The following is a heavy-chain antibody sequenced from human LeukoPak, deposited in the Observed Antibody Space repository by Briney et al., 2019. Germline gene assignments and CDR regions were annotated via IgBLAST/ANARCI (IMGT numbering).Heavy chain of an antibody. CDR1: GFTFSSYA. J-gene: IGHJ4*02. Sequence: GGSLRLSCAASGFTFSSYAMSWVRQAPGKGLEWVSSISGSFIGTYYADSVKGRFTISRDNSKNTLYLQMNSLRAEDTAVYYCAKRHSSSWYFWGQGTLVTVSS. CDR2: ISGSFIGT. CDR3: AKRHSSSWYF. V-gene: IGHV3-23*01. D-gene: IGHD6-13*01.